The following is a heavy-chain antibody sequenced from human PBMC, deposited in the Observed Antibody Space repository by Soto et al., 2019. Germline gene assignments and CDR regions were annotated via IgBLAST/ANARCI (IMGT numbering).Heavy chain of an antibody. J-gene: IGHJ3*02. CDR1: GFTFSSYA. V-gene: IGHV3-23*01. Sequence: GGSLRLSCAASGFTFSSYAMHWVRQAPGKGLEWVAVISGSGGSTYYADSVKGRFTISRDNSKNTLYLQMNSLRAEDTAVYYCANIMGVDDFWSCFAWVGAFDIWGKGTMVTV. D-gene: IGHD3-3*01. CDR3: ANIMGVDDFWSCFAWVGAFDI. CDR2: ISGSGGST.